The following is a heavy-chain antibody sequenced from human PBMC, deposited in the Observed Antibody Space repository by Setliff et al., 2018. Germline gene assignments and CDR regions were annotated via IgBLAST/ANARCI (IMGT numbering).Heavy chain of an antibody. CDR2: IYSSGTT. D-gene: IGHD4-17*01. Sequence: PSETLSLTCTVSDDSISSRIYYWSWIRQPAGKGLEWLGQIYIYSSGTTNYSPSLKSRVTISADTSKNQFSLQLTSVTATDTAVYYCAMGRRLYGGDSHYFDTWGQGTLVTVSS. J-gene: IGHJ4*02. CDR1: DDSISSRIYY. CDR3: AMGRRLYGGDSHYFDT. V-gene: IGHV4-61*09.